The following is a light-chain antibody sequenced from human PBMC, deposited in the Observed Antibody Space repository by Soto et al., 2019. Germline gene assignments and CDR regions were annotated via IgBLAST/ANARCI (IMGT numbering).Light chain of an antibody. CDR3: QKLNTYLIT. CDR1: QCISGY. Sequence: DVHMTQSASSLSASVGHRATIICRAIQCISGYLAWYQQKPGKVPKLLIYSTSTLQSGVPSRFSGSAYGTEFNLTISCLQTEDFATYYCQKLNTYLITFGQGTRLEI. J-gene: IGKJ5*01. CDR2: STS. V-gene: IGKV1-9*01.